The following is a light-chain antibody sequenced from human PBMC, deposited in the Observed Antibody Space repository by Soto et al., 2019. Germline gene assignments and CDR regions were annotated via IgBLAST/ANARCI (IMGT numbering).Light chain of an antibody. V-gene: IGKV1-5*01. Sequence: DIQMTQSPSTLSASVGDRVTITSRASQSISSWLAWYQQKPGKAPKFLIYDASSLESGVPFRFSGSGSGTEFTLTISSLQPDDFATYYCQQYNSYPWTFGQGTKVEIK. J-gene: IGKJ1*01. CDR2: DAS. CDR3: QQYNSYPWT. CDR1: QSISSW.